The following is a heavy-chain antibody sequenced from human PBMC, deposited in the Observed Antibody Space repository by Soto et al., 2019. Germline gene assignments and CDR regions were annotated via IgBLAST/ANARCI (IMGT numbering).Heavy chain of an antibody. V-gene: IGHV5-51*01. CDR3: ARQGTISNSRNWLDP. CDR1: GYSFTSYW. D-gene: IGHD3-22*01. Sequence: GASLKISCKSSGYSFTSYWIAWVRQVPGKGLEWMGIIYPDDSDTRYSPAFQGQVTISADKSITTAYLQWSSLTSSDTAVYYCARQGTISNSRNWLDPWGQGTQVTV. J-gene: IGHJ5*02. CDR2: IYPDDSDT.